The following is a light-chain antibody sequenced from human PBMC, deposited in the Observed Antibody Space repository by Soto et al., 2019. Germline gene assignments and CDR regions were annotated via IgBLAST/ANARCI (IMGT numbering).Light chain of an antibody. J-gene: IGLJ1*01. CDR1: SSNIGNNH. CDR2: DNN. Sequence: VLTQPPSVSAAPGQKVTISCSGDSSNIGNNHVSWYQQVPGTAPKLLIYDNNQRPSGVSDRFSGSKSGTSASLGITGLQTGDEADYYCGTWDDSLSACVFASGTKVTAL. V-gene: IGLV1-51*01. CDR3: GTWDDSLSACV.